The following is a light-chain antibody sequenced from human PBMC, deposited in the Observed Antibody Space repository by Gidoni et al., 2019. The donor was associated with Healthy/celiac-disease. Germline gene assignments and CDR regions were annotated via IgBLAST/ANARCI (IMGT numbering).Light chain of an antibody. CDR3: NCRDSSGYHLV. CDR2: GEN. V-gene: IGLV3-19*01. Sequence: SSELTQDPSVSVALGQTVRITCQGDSLRNYFASWYQQKPGQAPLLVMYGENNRPSRIPARFSGSSSGNTASLIIAGAQAEDEGDFYCNCRDSSGYHLVFGGGTRLTVL. J-gene: IGLJ2*01. CDR1: SLRNYF.